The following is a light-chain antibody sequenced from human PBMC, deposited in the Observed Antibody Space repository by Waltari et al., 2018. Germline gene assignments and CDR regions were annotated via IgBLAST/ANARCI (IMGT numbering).Light chain of an antibody. Sequence: DIQMTQPPSSLSASVGDRVTIHCRASQGISGSLNWYQQKPGKAPKLLIYAASNLQSGVPSRFSGSGSGTDFTLTINRLQPEDFATYFCQQSYNDPLTFGGGTKMEIK. CDR3: QQSYNDPLT. V-gene: IGKV1-39*01. J-gene: IGKJ4*01. CDR1: QGISGS. CDR2: AAS.